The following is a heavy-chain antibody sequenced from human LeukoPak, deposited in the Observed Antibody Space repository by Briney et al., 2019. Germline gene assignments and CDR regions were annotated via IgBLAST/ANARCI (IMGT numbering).Heavy chain of an antibody. CDR1: GFLLSTSGMC. Sequence: SGPTLVNPTQTLTLTCTFSGFLLSTSGMCVSWIRQPPGRPLGCFARIDWDDDKHYRTSLKTRLTISKDTSKNQVVLTMTNMDPVDTATYYCARIVVTAKGNYFDYWGQGILVTVSS. D-gene: IGHD4-11*01. CDR2: IDWDDDK. CDR3: ARIVVTAKGNYFDY. V-gene: IGHV2-70*11. J-gene: IGHJ4*02.